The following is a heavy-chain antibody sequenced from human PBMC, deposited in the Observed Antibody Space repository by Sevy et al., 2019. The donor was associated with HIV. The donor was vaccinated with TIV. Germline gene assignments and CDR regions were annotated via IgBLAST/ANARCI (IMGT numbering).Heavy chain of an antibody. D-gene: IGHD2-21*01. V-gene: IGHV4-39*01. Sequence: SETLSLTCTVSGGSISSSSYDWGWIRQAPGKGLEWIGSMYASGNTYYNPSLKSRVTIFVDTSKNQISLKLTSVTAADTAVYYCARQGGIVDRAFDYWGQGTLVTVSS. J-gene: IGHJ4*02. CDR1: GGSISSSSYD. CDR2: MYASGNT. CDR3: ARQGGIVDRAFDY.